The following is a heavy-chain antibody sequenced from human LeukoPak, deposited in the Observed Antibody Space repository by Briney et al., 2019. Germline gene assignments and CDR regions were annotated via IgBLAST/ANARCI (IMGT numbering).Heavy chain of an antibody. J-gene: IGHJ6*02. CDR3: AKDPIAAGQYYYYGMDV. CDR1: GFTFSSYN. V-gene: IGHV3-23*01. CDR2: ISGSGGST. Sequence: GGSLRLSCAASGFTFSSYNMNWVRQAPGKGLEWVSAISGSGGSTYYADSVKGRFTISRDNSKNTLYLQMNSLRAEDTAVYYCAKDPIAAGQYYYYGMDVWGQGTTVTVSS. D-gene: IGHD6-25*01.